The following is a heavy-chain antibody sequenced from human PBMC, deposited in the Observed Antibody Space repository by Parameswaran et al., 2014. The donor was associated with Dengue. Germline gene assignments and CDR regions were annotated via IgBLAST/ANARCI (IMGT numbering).Heavy chain of an antibody. CDR2: IYSGGST. D-gene: IGHD2-15*01. J-gene: IGHJ6*02. Sequence: VRQAPGKGLEWVSVIYSGGSTYYADSVKGRFTISRDNSKNTLYLQMNSLRAEDTAVYYCARDRSLYGMDVWGQGTTVTVSS. V-gene: IGHV3-66*01. CDR3: ARDRSLYGMDV.